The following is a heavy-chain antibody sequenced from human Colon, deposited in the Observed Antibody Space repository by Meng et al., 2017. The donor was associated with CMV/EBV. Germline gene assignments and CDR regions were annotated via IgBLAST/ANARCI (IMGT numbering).Heavy chain of an antibody. CDR2: INIDGNSI. CDR3: ARDRMTTVTTDYFDQ. V-gene: IGHV3-74*01. D-gene: IGHD4-11*01. J-gene: IGHJ4*02. CDR1: GFMFSDYW. Sequence: GESLKISCATSGFMFSDYWMHWVRQVPGKGLEYVARINIDGNSISYVDSVKGRFTVSRDNAKNTLYLQMNSLGVEDSAVHYCARDRMTTVTTDYFDQWGQGTLVTVSS.